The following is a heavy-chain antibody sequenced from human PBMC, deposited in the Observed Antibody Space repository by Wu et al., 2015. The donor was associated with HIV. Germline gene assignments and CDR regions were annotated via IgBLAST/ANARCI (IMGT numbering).Heavy chain of an antibody. CDR3: VRSWDAFDI. V-gene: IGHV1-8*01. J-gene: IGHJ3*02. CDR2: MNPNSGNT. Sequence: QVQLVQSGAEVKKPGASVKVSCEASGYTFSSYDINWVRQAAGQGLEWMGWMNPNSGNTGYAQKFQGRVTMTRNTSISTAYMELTSLRSEDTAVYYCVRSWDAFDIWGQGTIVTVSS. CDR1: GYTFSSYD.